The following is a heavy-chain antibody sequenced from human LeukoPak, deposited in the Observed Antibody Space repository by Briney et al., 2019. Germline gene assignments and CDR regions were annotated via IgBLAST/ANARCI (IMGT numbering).Heavy chain of an antibody. V-gene: IGHV3-30*18. CDR2: VSYDGSNK. CDR3: AKDLEFRVLRGVIPDY. J-gene: IGHJ4*02. CDR1: GFTFGSHG. D-gene: IGHD3-10*01. Sequence: GGSLRLSCAASGFTFGSHGMHWVRQAPGKGLEWVAVVSYDGSNKYYADSVKGRFTISRDNSKNTLYLQMNTLRAEDTAVYFCAKDLEFRVLRGVIPDYWGQGTLVTVSS.